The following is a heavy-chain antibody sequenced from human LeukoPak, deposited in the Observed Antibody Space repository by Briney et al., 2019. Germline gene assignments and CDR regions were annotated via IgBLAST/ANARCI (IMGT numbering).Heavy chain of an antibody. Sequence: PSETLSLTCTVSGGSISSSSYYWGWIRQPPGKGLEWIGSIYYSGSTYYNPSLKSRVTISVDTSKNQFSLKLSSVTAADTAAYYCAREGPQYYDFSPWGQGTLVTVSS. CDR3: AREGPQYYDFSP. D-gene: IGHD3-3*01. CDR2: IYYSGST. V-gene: IGHV4-39*07. CDR1: GGSISSSSYY. J-gene: IGHJ5*02.